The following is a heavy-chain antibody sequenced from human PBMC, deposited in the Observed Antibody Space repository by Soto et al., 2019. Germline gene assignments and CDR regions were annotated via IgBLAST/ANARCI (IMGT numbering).Heavy chain of an antibody. V-gene: IGHV1-69*01. CDR3: TLITGTWLDFYYYGMDV. D-gene: IGHD1-20*01. Sequence: QVQLVQSGAEVKKPGSSVKVSCKASGGTFSSYAISWVRQAPGQGLEWMGGIIPIFGTANYAQKFHGRVTITADESTSTAYMELSSLRSEDTAVYYCTLITGTWLDFYYYGMDVWGQGTTVTVSS. CDR2: IIPIFGTA. J-gene: IGHJ6*02. CDR1: GGTFSSYA.